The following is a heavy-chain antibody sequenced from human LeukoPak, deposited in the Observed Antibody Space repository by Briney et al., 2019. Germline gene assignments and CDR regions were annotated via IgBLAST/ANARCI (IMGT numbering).Heavy chain of an antibody. CDR3: ANVRGVGVAATF. D-gene: IGHD2-15*01. CDR2: ISSSGSTI. CDR1: GFTYSSYW. J-gene: IGHJ6*04. Sequence: GGTLRLSCVASGFTYSSYWMSWVRQAPGKGLEWVSYISSSGSTIYYADSVKGRFTISRDNSKNTLYLQMNSLRAEDPAVYYCANVRGVGVAATFWGKGTTVTVSS. V-gene: IGHV3-48*01.